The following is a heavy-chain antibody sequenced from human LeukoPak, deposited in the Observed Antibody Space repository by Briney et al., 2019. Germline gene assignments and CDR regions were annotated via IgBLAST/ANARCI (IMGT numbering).Heavy chain of an antibody. J-gene: IGHJ4*02. D-gene: IGHD5-24*01. CDR3: AKDGYNYVINYFDY. Sequence: GGSLRLSCAASGFTFSSYAMSWVRQAPGKGLEWVSAISGSSGSTYYADSVKGRFTISRDNSKNTLYLQMNSLRAEDTAVYYCAKDGYNYVINYFDYWGQGTLVTVSS. CDR2: ISGSSGST. V-gene: IGHV3-23*01. CDR1: GFTFSSYA.